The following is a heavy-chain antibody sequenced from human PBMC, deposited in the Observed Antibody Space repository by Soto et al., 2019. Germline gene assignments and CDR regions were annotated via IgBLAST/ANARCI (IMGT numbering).Heavy chain of an antibody. J-gene: IGHJ5*02. V-gene: IGHV4-34*01. CDR2: INHSGST. D-gene: IGHD3-10*01. Sequence: SETLSLTCAVYGGSFSGYDWSWIRQPPGKGLEWIGEINHSGSTNYNPSLKSRVTISVDTSKNQFSLKLSSVTAADTAVYYCARGFSRRYYGSGSYYNVLQNWFDPWGQGTLVTVSS. CDR1: GGSFSGYD. CDR3: ARGFSRRYYGSGSYYNVLQNWFDP.